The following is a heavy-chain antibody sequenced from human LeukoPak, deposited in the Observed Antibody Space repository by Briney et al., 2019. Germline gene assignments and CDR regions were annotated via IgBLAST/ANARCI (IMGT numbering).Heavy chain of an antibody. Sequence: SETLSLTCAVYGGSFSGYYWSWIRQPPGKGLEWIGEINHSGSTNYNPSLKSRVTMSVDTSKNQFSLKLSSVTAADTAVYYCARVGYSGYDYRGYFDYWGQGTLVTVSS. CDR3: ARVGYSGYDYRGYFDY. CDR2: INHSGST. V-gene: IGHV4-34*01. J-gene: IGHJ4*02. CDR1: GGSFSGYY. D-gene: IGHD5-12*01.